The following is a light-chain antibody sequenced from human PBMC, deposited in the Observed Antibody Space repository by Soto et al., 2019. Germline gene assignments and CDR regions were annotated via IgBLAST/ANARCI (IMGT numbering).Light chain of an antibody. V-gene: IGKV1-9*01. CDR2: AAS. CDR3: QHLINYPIT. J-gene: IGKJ5*01. CDR1: QSVSIY. Sequence: DIQMTQSPSSLSASVGDRVTITCRTSQSVSIYVNWYQQKPGKAPILLIYAASTLQSGVPSRFSGSGSGTEFTLTISSLQPEDFATYYCQHLINYPITFGQGTRLEIK.